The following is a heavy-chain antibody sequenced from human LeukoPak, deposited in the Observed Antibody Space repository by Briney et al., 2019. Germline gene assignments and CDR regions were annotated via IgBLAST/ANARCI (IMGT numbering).Heavy chain of an antibody. V-gene: IGHV5-51*01. CDR1: GYSFTSNW. Sequence: GESLKISCRGSGYSFTSNWIGWVRQMPGKGLEWMGIIYPSDSDTRYSPSFQGQVTISADKSINTAYLQWSSLKASDTAMYYCARHKRSLPYDFWGQGTLVTVSS. CDR3: ARHKRSLPYDF. J-gene: IGHJ4*02. CDR2: IYPSDSDT. D-gene: IGHD3-3*01.